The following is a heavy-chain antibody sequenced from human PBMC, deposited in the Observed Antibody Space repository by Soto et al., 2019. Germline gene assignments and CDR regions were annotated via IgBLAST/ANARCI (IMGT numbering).Heavy chain of an antibody. CDR2: IYPTDSDT. J-gene: IGHJ3*02. CDR1: GFSFTSYL. CDR3: ARLTRRDGYNPDVFDI. V-gene: IGHV5-51*01. D-gene: IGHD5-12*01. Sequence: PXESLKISRKGSGFSFTSYLVGWVRQMPGKGLEWMGIIYPTDSDTRYSPSFQGQVTISADKSINTAYLQWSSLKAPDTAMYYCARLTRRDGYNPDVFDIWGQGTMVTVSS.